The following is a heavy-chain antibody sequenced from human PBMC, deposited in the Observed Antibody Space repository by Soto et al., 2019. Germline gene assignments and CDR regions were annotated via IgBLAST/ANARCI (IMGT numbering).Heavy chain of an antibody. D-gene: IGHD2-15*01. V-gene: IGHV1-69*13. CDR3: ARSPDRLTNWFDP. CDR2: IIPIFGTA. Sequence: SVKVSCKASGGTFSSYAISWVRQAPGQGLEWMGGIIPIFGTANYAQKFQGRVTITADESTSTAYIELSSLRSEDTAVYYCARSPDRLTNWFDPWGQGTLVTVSS. J-gene: IGHJ5*02. CDR1: GGTFSSYA.